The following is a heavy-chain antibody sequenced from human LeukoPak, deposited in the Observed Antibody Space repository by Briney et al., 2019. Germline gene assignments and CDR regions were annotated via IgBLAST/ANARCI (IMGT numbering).Heavy chain of an antibody. CDR1: GFTFSSYG. CDR3: ARNLLLWPHYYYYGMDV. J-gene: IGHJ6*02. V-gene: IGHV3-33*01. Sequence: GGSLRLSCAASGFTFSSYGMHWVRQAPGKGLEWVAVIWYDGSNKYYADSVKGRFTISRDNSKNTLYLQMNSLRAEDTAVYYCARNLLLWPHYYYYGMDVWGQGTTVTVSS. D-gene: IGHD2-2*01. CDR2: IWYDGSNK.